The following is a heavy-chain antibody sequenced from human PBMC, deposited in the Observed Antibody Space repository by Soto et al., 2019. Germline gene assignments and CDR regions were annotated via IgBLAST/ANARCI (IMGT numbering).Heavy chain of an antibody. J-gene: IGHJ3*02. V-gene: IGHV3-48*01. CDR1: GFTFSSYS. Sequence: EVQLVESGGGLVQPGGSLRLSCAASGFTFSSYSMNWVRQAPGKGLEWVSYISSSSSTIYYADSVKGRFTISRDNAKNSLYLKMNSLRAEDTAVYYCARDKLELQPDAFDIWGQGTMVTVSS. CDR2: ISSSSSTI. D-gene: IGHD1-7*01. CDR3: ARDKLELQPDAFDI.